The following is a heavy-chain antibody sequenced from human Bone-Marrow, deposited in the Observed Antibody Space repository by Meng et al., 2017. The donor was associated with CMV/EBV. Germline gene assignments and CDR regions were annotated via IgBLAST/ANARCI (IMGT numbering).Heavy chain of an antibody. D-gene: IGHD4-17*01. J-gene: IGHJ6*02. CDR2: ITPFNGNT. V-gene: IGHV1-45*02. Sequence: SVKVSCKASGYTFTYRYVRWVRQAPGQALEWVGWITPFNGNTNCAQKFQDRVIITRDRSMSTAYMELSSLRSEDTAMYYCASSLGTVSYGMDVWGQGTTVTVSS. CDR1: GYTFTYRY. CDR3: ASSLGTVSYGMDV.